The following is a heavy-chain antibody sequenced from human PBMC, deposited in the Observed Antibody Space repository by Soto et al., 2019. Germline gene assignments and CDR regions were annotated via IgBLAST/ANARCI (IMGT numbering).Heavy chain of an antibody. Sequence: SVQVSCKASGGTFSNYAISWVRQAPGQGLEWMGGIIPIFNTANYAQKFQGRVTITADKSTSTAYMELSSLRPEDTAGYYCARGLGVAAGIRYYYYGMDVWGQGTTVTVSS. CDR3: ARGLGVAAGIRYYYYGMDV. V-gene: IGHV1-69*06. CDR1: GGTFSNYA. CDR2: IIPIFNTA. J-gene: IGHJ6*02. D-gene: IGHD6-13*01.